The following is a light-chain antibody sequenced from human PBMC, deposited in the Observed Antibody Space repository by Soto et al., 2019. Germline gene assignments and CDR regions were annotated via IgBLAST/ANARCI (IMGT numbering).Light chain of an antibody. CDR1: QSVLYSSNNKNY. J-gene: IGKJ2*01. CDR3: QQYYSTPHT. V-gene: IGKV4-1*01. Sequence: DIVMTQSPDSLAVSLGERATINCKSSQSVLYSSNNKNYLAWYQQKPGQPPKLLIYWASTRESGVPDRFSGSGXGTDFTLTISSLQAEDVXVXXCQQYYSTPHTFGQGTKLEIK. CDR2: WAS.